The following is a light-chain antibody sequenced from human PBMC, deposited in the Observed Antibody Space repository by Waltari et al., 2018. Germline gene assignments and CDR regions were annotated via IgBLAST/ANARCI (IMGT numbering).Light chain of an antibody. Sequence: DIQMTQSPSTLSASVGDRVTITCRADQSIGRWLAWYQQKPGNAPKLLIYQASTLESAVPSRFSGSGSGTEFTLTIISLQPEDFAVYYCQHFNSYLYTFGQGTKVEIK. J-gene: IGKJ2*01. V-gene: IGKV1-5*03. CDR1: QSIGRW. CDR2: QAS. CDR3: QHFNSYLYT.